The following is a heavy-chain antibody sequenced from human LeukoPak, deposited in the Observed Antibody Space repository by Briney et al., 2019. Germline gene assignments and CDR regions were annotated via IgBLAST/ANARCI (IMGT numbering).Heavy chain of an antibody. CDR2: IYTNGGA. V-gene: IGHV4-4*07. CDR1: GGSISSYY. J-gene: IGHJ4*02. Sequence: PSETLSLTCTVSGGSISSYYWSWIRQPAGKGLEWIGRIYTNGGASYNPSLKSRVTISIDAYKNQFSLKLSSVTAADTAVYYCAREPPGYWGQGILVTVSS. CDR3: AREPPGY.